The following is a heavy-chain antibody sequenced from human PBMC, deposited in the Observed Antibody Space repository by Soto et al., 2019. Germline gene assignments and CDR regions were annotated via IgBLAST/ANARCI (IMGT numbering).Heavy chain of an antibody. V-gene: IGHV5-10-1*01. J-gene: IGHJ4*02. CDR3: ARFYTITWPQEVDL. CDR2: IDPTGSDT. CDR1: GYNFPNYW. Sequence: GESLKISCKGSGYNFPNYWINWVRQIPGKGLEWMGRIDPTGSDTNYSPSFRGHVIISADKSISTAYLQWSSLKASDTAMYFCARFYTITWPQEVDLWGQGTLVTVSS. D-gene: IGHD5-12*01.